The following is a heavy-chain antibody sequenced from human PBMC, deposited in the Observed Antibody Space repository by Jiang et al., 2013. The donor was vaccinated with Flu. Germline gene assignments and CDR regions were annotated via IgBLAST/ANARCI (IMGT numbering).Heavy chain of an antibody. J-gene: IGHJ4*02. V-gene: IGHV3-30*18. Sequence: FSSYGMHWVRQAPGKGLEWVAVISYDGSNKYYADSVKGRFTISRDNSKNTLYLQMNSLRAEDTAVYYCAKARTYYYDSSGYWCFDYWGQGTLVTVSS. D-gene: IGHD3-22*01. CDR2: ISYDGSNK. CDR1: FSSYG. CDR3: AKARTYYYDSSGYWCFDY.